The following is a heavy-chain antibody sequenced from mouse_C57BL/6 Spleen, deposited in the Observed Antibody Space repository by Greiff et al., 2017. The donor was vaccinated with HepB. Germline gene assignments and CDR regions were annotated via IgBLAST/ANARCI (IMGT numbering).Heavy chain of an antibody. J-gene: IGHJ4*01. D-gene: IGHD2-4*01. Sequence: EVQLQQSGPELVKPGASVKIPCKASGYTFTDYNMDWVKQSHGKSLEWIGDINPNNGGTIYNQKFKGKATLTVDKSSSTAYMELRSLTSEDTAVYYGARGLYDYDDGTIPYAMDYWGQGTSVTVSS. CDR2: INPNNGGT. V-gene: IGHV1-18*01. CDR3: ARGLYDYDDGTIPYAMDY. CDR1: GYTFTDYN.